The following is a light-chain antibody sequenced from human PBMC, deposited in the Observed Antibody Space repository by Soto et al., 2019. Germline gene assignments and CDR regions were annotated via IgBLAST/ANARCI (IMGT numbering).Light chain of an antibody. V-gene: IGKV1-9*01. CDR3: QQLNSYPLT. J-gene: IGKJ4*01. CDR2: AAS. Sequence: DIQLTQSPSFLSASVGDRVTITCRASQGISSDLAWYQQKPGKAHKLLIYAASTLQSGVPSRFSGSGSGTEFTLPISSLQPEDFATYYCQQLNSYPLTFGGGTKVEIK. CDR1: QGISSD.